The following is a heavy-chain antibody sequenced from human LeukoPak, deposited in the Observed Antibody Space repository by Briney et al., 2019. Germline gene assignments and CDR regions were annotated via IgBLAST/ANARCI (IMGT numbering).Heavy chain of an antibody. V-gene: IGHV3-7*01. CDR1: EFTFSNSW. D-gene: IGHD3-10*01. CDR3: ASLMPYYYGSGRGSGAFDI. Sequence: GGSLRLSCEVSEFTFSNSWMSWVRQAPGNGLEWVAKIKQDGGEKYYVDSVKGRFTISGDNAKNSLFLQMNSLRVEDTAVYYCASLMPYYYGSGRGSGAFDIWGQGTMVTVSS. J-gene: IGHJ3*02. CDR2: IKQDGGEK.